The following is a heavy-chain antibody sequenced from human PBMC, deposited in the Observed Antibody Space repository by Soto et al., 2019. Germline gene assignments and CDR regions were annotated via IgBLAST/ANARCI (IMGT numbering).Heavy chain of an antibody. CDR2: IYYSGST. CDR3: ARTTAAGNYFDY. V-gene: IGHV4-59*08. D-gene: IGHD6-13*01. J-gene: IGHJ4*02. CDR1: GGSISSYY. Sequence: SETLSLTCTVSGGSISSYYWSWIRQPPGKGLEWIGYIYYSGSTNYNPSLKSRVTISVDTSKNQFSLKLSSVTAADTAVYYCARTTAAGNYFDYWGQGTLVTVSS.